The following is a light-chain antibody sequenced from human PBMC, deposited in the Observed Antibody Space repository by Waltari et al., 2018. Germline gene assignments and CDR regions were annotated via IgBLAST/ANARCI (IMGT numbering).Light chain of an antibody. CDR3: QSYDSSLSGVV. CDR2: SND. J-gene: IGLJ2*01. V-gene: IGLV1-40*01. Sequence: YQPLPETAPKILGYSNDNRPSGVPDRFYGSKSGSSASLAITGLQAEDEADYYCQSYDSSLSGVVFGGGSKLTVL.